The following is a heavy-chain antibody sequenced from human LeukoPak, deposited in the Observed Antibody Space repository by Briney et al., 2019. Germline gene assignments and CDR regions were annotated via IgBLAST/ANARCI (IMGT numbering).Heavy chain of an antibody. CDR2: ICSGGST. CDR3: ARVMGYYGSGTFRGWFDP. D-gene: IGHD3-10*01. J-gene: IGHJ5*02. V-gene: IGHV3-53*01. Sequence: GGTLRLSCAASGFTFSSNYMSWVRQAPGKGLEWVSVICSGGSTYYADSVKGRFTISRDNSKNTLYLQMNSLRAEDTAVYYCARVMGYYGSGTFRGWFDPWGQGTLVTVSS. CDR1: GFTFSSNY.